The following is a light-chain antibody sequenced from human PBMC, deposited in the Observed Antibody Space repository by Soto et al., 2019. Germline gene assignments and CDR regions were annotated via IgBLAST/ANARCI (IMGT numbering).Light chain of an antibody. CDR2: DVF. CDR3: QQYKSSSSS. Sequence: DVQMTQSPSTLSAFVGDRVTITCRASESINNWLAWYQQKPGKAPKLLIYDVFNLESGAPSRFSGSGSGTDFTLTISSLQPNDFATYYCQQYKSSSSSFGQGTKLEIK. V-gene: IGKV1-5*01. J-gene: IGKJ2*01. CDR1: ESINNW.